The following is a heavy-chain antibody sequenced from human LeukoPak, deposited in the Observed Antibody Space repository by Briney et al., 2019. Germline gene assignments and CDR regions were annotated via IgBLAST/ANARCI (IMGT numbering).Heavy chain of an antibody. CDR2: IIPILGIA. V-gene: IGHV1-69*04. Sequence: SVKVSCKASGGTFSSYAISWVRQAPGQGLEWMGRIIPILGIANYAHKFQGRVTITAAKSTSTAYMELSSLRSEDTAVYYCASPRLLLEGYYGMDVWGQGTTVTVSS. J-gene: IGHJ6*02. CDR3: ASPRLLLEGYYGMDV. CDR1: GGTFSSYA. D-gene: IGHD2/OR15-2a*01.